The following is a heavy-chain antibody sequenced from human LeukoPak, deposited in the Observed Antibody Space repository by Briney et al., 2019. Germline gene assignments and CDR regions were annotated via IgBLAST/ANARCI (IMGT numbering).Heavy chain of an antibody. J-gene: IGHJ4*02. CDR1: GGTFSSYA. Sequence: GSSVKFSCKASGGTFSSYAISWVRQAPGQGLEWMGWISAYNGNTNYAQKLQGRVTMTTDTSTSTAYMELRSLRSDDTSVYYCARASGYYGSGSYWDYWGQGTLVTVSS. CDR2: ISAYNGNT. V-gene: IGHV1-18*01. CDR3: ARASGYYGSGSYWDY. D-gene: IGHD3-10*01.